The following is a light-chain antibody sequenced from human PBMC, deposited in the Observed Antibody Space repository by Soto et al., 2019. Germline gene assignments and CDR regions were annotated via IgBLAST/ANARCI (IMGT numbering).Light chain of an antibody. Sequence: IVMTQSPDALYMCGGEVATNSSGASQSVSRNLAWYQQKPGQAPRLLIYGASARATGIPASFSGSASGTDFTLTISRLEPEDFAVYYCQQYGSSPRAFGQGTKVDI. CDR1: QSVSRN. CDR3: QQYGSSPRA. CDR2: GAS. J-gene: IGKJ1*01. V-gene: IGKV3-20*01.